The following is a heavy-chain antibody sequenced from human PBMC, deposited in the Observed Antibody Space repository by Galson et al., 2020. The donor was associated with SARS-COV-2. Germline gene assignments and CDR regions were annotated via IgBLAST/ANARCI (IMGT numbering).Heavy chain of an antibody. J-gene: IGHJ5*02. CDR1: GGTLSSYA. CDR2: LIPISVTA. D-gene: IGHD3-22*01. Sequence: SVKVSCKASGGTLSSYAISWVRQAPGPGLEWIGGLIPISVTANYAQKFQGRVTITADESTSTAYMELSSLRSEDTAVYYCADRSDSSGYYWDWFDPWGQGTLVTVSS. CDR3: ADRSDSSGYYWDWFDP. V-gene: IGHV1-69*13.